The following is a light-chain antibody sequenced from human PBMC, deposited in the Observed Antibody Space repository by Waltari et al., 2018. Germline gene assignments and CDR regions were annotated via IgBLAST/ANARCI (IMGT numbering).Light chain of an antibody. Sequence: QSALTQPASVSGSPGQSIPISCTGTSSDVGGYKFSTWYQQHPGKAPKLMIHEVRHRPSGVSNRFSGSKSGNTASLTISGLQAEDEADYYCISYTSSTTWVFGGGTSLTVL. CDR1: SSDVGGYKF. CDR2: EVR. J-gene: IGLJ3*02. V-gene: IGLV2-14*01. CDR3: ISYTSSTTWV.